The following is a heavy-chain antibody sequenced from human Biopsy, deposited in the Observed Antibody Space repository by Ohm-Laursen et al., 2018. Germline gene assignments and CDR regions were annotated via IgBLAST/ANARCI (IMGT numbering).Heavy chain of an antibody. Sequence: GSSVKVSCKVSGYTFTSYEINWVRQATGQGLEWMGWMNPDSGNTGYAQNFQGRVTMTRNTSISTAYMELSSLRSEDTAVYFCARADPPLFYYGSGSSNWFDPWGQGTLVTVSS. D-gene: IGHD3-10*01. J-gene: IGHJ5*02. CDR3: ARADPPLFYYGSGSSNWFDP. CDR2: MNPDSGNT. CDR1: GYTFTSYE. V-gene: IGHV1-8*01.